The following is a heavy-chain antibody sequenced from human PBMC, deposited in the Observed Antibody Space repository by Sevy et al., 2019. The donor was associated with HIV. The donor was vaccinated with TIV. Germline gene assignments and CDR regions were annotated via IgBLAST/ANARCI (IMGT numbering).Heavy chain of an antibody. CDR3: ARGPYGDYGGNYFDY. V-gene: IGHV4-30-2*01. Sequence: SETLSLTCAVSGGSISSGDYSWSWIRQPPGKGLEWIGYIYHSGSTYYNPSLKSRVTISVDRSKNQFSLKLSSVTAADTAVYYCARGPYGDYGGNYFDYWGQGTLVTVSS. CDR1: GGSISSGDYS. CDR2: IYHSGST. D-gene: IGHD4-17*01. J-gene: IGHJ4*02.